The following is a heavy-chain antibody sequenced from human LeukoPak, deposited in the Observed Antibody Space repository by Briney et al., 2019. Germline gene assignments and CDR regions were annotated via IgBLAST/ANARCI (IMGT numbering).Heavy chain of an antibody. CDR3: AKSPGDYVSLFDY. CDR2: ISGSGGST. CDR1: GFTFSSYA. J-gene: IGHJ4*02. D-gene: IGHD4-17*01. Sequence: GGSLRLSCAASGFTFSSYAMSWVRQAPGKGLEWVSAISGSGGSTYYADSVKGRFTISRDDSKNTLYLQMNSLRAEDTAVYYCAKSPGDYVSLFDYWGQGTLVTVSS. V-gene: IGHV3-23*01.